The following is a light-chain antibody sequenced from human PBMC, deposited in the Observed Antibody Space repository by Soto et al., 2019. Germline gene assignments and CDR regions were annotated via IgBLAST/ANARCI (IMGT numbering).Light chain of an antibody. Sequence: EIVLTQSPGTLSLSAGEGATLSCRAIQSVSSSSLAWYQQIPGQPPRLLIYGASRRATGIPDRFSGSGSGTDFTLSISRLEPEDFAVYYCQQYGSSPVTFGQGTRLEIK. J-gene: IGKJ5*01. CDR3: QQYGSSPVT. CDR2: GAS. V-gene: IGKV3-20*01. CDR1: QSVSSSS.